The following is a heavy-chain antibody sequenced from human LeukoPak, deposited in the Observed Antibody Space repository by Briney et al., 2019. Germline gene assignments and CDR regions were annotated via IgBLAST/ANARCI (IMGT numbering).Heavy chain of an antibody. CDR3: ARSSGYSSGWYHDAFDI. D-gene: IGHD6-19*01. J-gene: IGHJ3*02. CDR1: GFTFSSYA. Sequence: GGSLRLSCAASGFTFSSYAMHWVRQAPGKGLEWVAVISYDGSNKYYADSVKGRFTISRDNSKNTLYLQMNSLRAEDTAVCYCARSSGYSSGWYHDAFDIWGQGTMVTVSS. V-gene: IGHV3-30*04. CDR2: ISYDGSNK.